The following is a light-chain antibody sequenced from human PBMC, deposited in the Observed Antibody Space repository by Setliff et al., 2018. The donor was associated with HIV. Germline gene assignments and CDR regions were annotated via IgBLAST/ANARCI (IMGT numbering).Light chain of an antibody. Sequence: QSVLTQPTSVSGSPGQSIAISCNGTGSDIGGYNYVSWYQQQPGKAPKLIIYVVNSRPPGISTRFSGSKSGNTASLTISGLQAEDEAVYFCSSYTSTRSWVFGGGTKVTVL. CDR3: SSYTSTRSWV. CDR2: VVN. V-gene: IGLV2-14*03. J-gene: IGLJ3*02. CDR1: GSDIGGYNY.